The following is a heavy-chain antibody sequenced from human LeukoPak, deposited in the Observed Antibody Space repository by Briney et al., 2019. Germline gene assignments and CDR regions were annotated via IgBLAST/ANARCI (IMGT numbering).Heavy chain of an antibody. Sequence: SETLSLTCAVYGGSFSGYYWSWIRQPPGKGLEWIGEVNHSGSTNYNPSLKSRVTISVDTSKNQFSLKLSSVTAADTAVYYCARGWAAVAGGGWFDPWGQGTLVTVSS. J-gene: IGHJ5*02. V-gene: IGHV4-34*01. CDR2: VNHSGST. D-gene: IGHD6-19*01. CDR1: GGSFSGYY. CDR3: ARGWAAVAGGGWFDP.